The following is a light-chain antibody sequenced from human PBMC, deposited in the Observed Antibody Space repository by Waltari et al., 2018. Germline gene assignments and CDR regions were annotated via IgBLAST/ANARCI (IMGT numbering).Light chain of an antibody. CDR3: SSYTSSSTFV. J-gene: IGLJ1*01. Sequence: QSALTQPASVSGSPGQSISISCTGTSSDVGGYNYVSWYQQHPGKAPKLMIYAVSQRPLGISNRFSGSKSGNTASLTISGLQAEDEADYYCSSYTSSSTFVFGIGTKVTVL. V-gene: IGLV2-14*03. CDR1: SSDVGGYNY. CDR2: AVS.